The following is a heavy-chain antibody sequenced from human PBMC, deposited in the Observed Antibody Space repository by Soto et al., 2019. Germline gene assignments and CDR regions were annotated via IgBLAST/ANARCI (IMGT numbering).Heavy chain of an antibody. CDR2: STSHSYGGTT. V-gene: IGHV3-49*04. J-gene: IGHJ6*02. D-gene: IGHD3-3*01. Sequence: SLRLSCTFSGFTSTDHASTWVRQAPGKGLEWVAFSTSHSYGGTTDYAASVKGRFTISRDDSKSIAYLQMNSLQIADTAIYYCARDGDYYGMDVWGQGTTVTVSS. CDR1: GFTSTDHA. CDR3: ARDGDYYGMDV.